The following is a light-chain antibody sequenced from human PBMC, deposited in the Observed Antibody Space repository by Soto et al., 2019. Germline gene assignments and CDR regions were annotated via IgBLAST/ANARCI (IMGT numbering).Light chain of an antibody. CDR3: KSYDRSLCEV. CDR1: SSNIGAGYD. Sequence: QSVLTQPPSVSGAPGQRVTISWAGSSSNIGAGYDVHWYQQLPGTAPKLLIYGNSNRPSGVPDRFSGSKSGTSASLAITGLQAEDEADYYCKSYDRSLCEVLGTGTKVNVL. CDR2: GNS. V-gene: IGLV1-40*01. J-gene: IGLJ1*01.